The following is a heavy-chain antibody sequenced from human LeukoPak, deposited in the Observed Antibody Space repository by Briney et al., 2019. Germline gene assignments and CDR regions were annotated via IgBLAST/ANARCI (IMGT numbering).Heavy chain of an antibody. CDR1: GFTFSSYG. V-gene: IGHV3-30*18. D-gene: IGHD6-13*01. CDR2: ISYDGSNK. J-gene: IGHJ4*02. CDR3: AKGKQQLDY. Sequence: GGSLRLSCAASGFTFSSYGMHWVRQAPGKGLEWVAVISYDGSNKYYAGSVKGRFTISRDNSKNTLYLQMNSLRAEDTAVYYCAKGKQQLDYWGQGTLVTVSS.